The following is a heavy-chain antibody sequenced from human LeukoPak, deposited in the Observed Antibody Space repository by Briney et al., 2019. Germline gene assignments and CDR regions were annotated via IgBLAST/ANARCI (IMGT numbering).Heavy chain of an antibody. J-gene: IGHJ3*02. D-gene: IGHD5-18*01. Sequence: GGSLRLSCAGSGFTFSTYWMSWVRQAPGKGLEWVANIKQDGSEKYYVDSVKGRFTISRDNAKKSLYLQMNSLRAEDMALYYCAKGNVDTARGGAFDIWGQGTMVSVSS. CDR1: GFTFSTYW. V-gene: IGHV3-7*05. CDR3: AKGNVDTARGGAFDI. CDR2: IKQDGSEK.